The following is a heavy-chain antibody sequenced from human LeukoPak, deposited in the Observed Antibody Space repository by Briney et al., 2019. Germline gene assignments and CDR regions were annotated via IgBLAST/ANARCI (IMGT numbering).Heavy chain of an antibody. CDR1: GFTFSGSA. Sequence: PGGSLRLSCAPSGFTFSGSAMSWVRQARGDGLEWGSVISYSGANSYYTDSVRGRFTISRDNSKDTLFLQMNSVRAEDTAIYYCARDMQLSTWGLGTMVTVSS. CDR2: ISYSGANS. J-gene: IGHJ3*01. V-gene: IGHV3-23*01. CDR3: ARDMQLST. D-gene: IGHD3-16*02.